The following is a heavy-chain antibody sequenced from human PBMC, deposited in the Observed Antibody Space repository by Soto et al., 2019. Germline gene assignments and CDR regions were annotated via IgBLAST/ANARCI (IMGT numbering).Heavy chain of an antibody. CDR3: VRRHCTGGSCYAGNY. V-gene: IGHV3-72*01. D-gene: IGHD2-15*01. CDR2: IRNKANSYTT. Sequence: EVQLVESGGGLVQPGGSLRLSCAASGFTFSDHYMDWVRQAPGKGLEWVGRIRNKANSYTTEYAASVKGRFAISRDDSRNPRYLEMNGLKTEDSAVYYCVRRHCTGGSCYAGNYWGQGTLVTVSS. J-gene: IGHJ4*02. CDR1: GFTFSDHY.